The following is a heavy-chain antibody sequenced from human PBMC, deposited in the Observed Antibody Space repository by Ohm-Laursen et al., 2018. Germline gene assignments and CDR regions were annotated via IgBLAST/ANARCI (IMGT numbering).Heavy chain of an antibody. CDR1: GGTFSSYA. J-gene: IGHJ5*02. CDR2: IIPIFGTA. Sequence: SVKVSCKASGGTFSSYAISWVRQAPGQGLEWMGGIIPIFGTANYAQKFQGRVTITADESTSTAYMELSSLRSDDTAVYYCARGIGSMVRGFVINVNNWLDPWGQGTLVTVSS. V-gene: IGHV1-69*13. D-gene: IGHD3-10*01. CDR3: ARGIGSMVRGFVINVNNWLDP.